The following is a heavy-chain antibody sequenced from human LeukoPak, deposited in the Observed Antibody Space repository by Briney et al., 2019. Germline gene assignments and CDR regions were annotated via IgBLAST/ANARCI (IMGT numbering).Heavy chain of an antibody. V-gene: IGHV1-18*01. CDR1: GYTFTSYG. J-gene: IGHJ4*02. Sequence: ASVKVSCKASGYTFTSYGISWVRQAPGQGLEWMGWISAYNGNTNYAQKLQGRVTMTTDTSTSTAYMELSSLRSDDTAVYYCARGNRPYHYYDSSGYSDFDYWGPGTLVTVSS. CDR3: ARGNRPYHYYDSSGYSDFDY. D-gene: IGHD3-22*01. CDR2: ISAYNGNT.